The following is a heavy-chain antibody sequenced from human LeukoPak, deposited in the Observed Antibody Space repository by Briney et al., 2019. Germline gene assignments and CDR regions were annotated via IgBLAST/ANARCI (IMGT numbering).Heavy chain of an antibody. Sequence: GGSLRLSCAASGFTFSDYYMSWIRRAPGKGLEWVSYISSSSSYTNYADSVKGRFTISRDNAKNSLYLQMNSLRAEDTAVYYCARVIVATGYYFDYWGQGTLVTVSS. D-gene: IGHD5-12*01. V-gene: IGHV3-11*06. CDR1: GFTFSDYY. CDR3: ARVIVATGYYFDY. J-gene: IGHJ4*02. CDR2: ISSSSSYT.